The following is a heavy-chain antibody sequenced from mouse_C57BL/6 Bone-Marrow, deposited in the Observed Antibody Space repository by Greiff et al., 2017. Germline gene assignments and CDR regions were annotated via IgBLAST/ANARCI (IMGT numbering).Heavy chain of an antibody. J-gene: IGHJ2*01. CDR3: ARGRWNWES. CDR2: ISYDGSN. V-gene: IGHV3-6*01. D-gene: IGHD4-1*01. CDR1: GYSITRGYY. Sequence: DVQLQESGPGLVKPSQSLSLTCSVTGYSITRGYYWNWIRQFPGNKLEWMGYISYDGSNNYNPSLKNRISITRDTSKNQFFLKLNSVTTEDTATYYCARGRWNWESWGQGTTLTVSS.